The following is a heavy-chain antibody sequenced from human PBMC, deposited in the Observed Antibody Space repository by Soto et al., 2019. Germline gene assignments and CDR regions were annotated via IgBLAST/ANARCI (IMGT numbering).Heavy chain of an antibody. CDR2: ISYDGSNK. CDR1: GFTFSSYA. CDR3: ARDLRKYQLLYPSYYYYGMDV. D-gene: IGHD2-2*02. V-gene: IGHV3-30-3*01. J-gene: IGHJ6*02. Sequence: GGSLRLSCAASGFTFSSYAMHWVRQAPGKGLEWVAVISYDGSNKYYADSVKGRFTISRDNSKNTLYLQMNSLRAEDTAVYYCARDLRKYQLLYPSYYYYGMDVWGQGTTVTVSS.